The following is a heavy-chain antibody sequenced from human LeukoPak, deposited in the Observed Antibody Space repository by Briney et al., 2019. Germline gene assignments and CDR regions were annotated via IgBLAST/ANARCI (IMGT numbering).Heavy chain of an antibody. CDR2: INPSGGST. Sequence: EASVKVSCKASGYTFTSYYMHWVRQAPGQGLEWMGIINPSGGSTSYAQKFQGRVTMTRDTSTSTVYRELSSVSSEDTAVYYCARRRYYYDSSGYYTAYYFDYWGQGTLVTVSS. D-gene: IGHD3-22*01. CDR1: GYTFTSYY. CDR3: ARRRYYYDSSGYYTAYYFDY. V-gene: IGHV1-46*01. J-gene: IGHJ4*02.